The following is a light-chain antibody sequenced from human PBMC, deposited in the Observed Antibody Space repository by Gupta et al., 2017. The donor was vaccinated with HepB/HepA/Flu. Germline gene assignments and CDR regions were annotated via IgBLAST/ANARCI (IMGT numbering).Light chain of an antibody. Sequence: EIVLTQSPATLSLSPGERATLSCRASQSVSSYLAWYQQKPGQAPRLLIYDASNRATGIPARFSGSGFGKDLTLTISSREPEDFAVYYCQQRSNWPLITFGGGTKVEIK. J-gene: IGKJ4*01. V-gene: IGKV3-11*01. CDR2: DAS. CDR3: QQRSNWPLIT. CDR1: QSVSSY.